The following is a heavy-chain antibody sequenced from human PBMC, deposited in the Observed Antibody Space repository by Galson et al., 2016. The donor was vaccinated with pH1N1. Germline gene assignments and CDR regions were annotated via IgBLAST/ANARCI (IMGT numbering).Heavy chain of an antibody. CDR1: GFTFSDYA. CDR2: ITGSGATT. D-gene: IGHD6-19*01. V-gene: IGHV3-23*01. CDR3: AKAPFVNIAVAGSEPFDY. Sequence: SLRLSCAASGFTFSDYAMSWVRQPTRKGLECVSGITGSGATTYYTDSVKGRFKISRDNSKKTLYLQMNGLRVEDTAVYYCAKAPFVNIAVAGSEPFDYWGQGTLVTVSS. J-gene: IGHJ4*02.